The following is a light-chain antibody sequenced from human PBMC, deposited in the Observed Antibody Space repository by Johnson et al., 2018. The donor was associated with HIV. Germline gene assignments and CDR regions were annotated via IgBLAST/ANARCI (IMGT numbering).Light chain of an antibody. V-gene: IGLV1-51*01. J-gene: IGLJ1*01. Sequence: QSVLTQPPSVSAAPGQKVTISCSGSTSNIGNNYVSWYQQLPGTAPKLLIYDNDKRPLGIPDRFPGPKSGTSATLGITGLQTGDEADYYCGTWDNSLIPVYVFGTPTKVSVL. CDR3: GTWDNSLIPVYV. CDR1: TSNIGNNY. CDR2: DND.